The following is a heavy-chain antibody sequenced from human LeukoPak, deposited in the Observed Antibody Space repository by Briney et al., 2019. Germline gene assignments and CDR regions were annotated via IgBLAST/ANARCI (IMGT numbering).Heavy chain of an antibody. CDR3: ARAMLYSNEIYVYFDY. CDR1: GFTFDDYG. CDR2: RNGGST. J-gene: IGHJ4*02. Sequence: GGSLRLSCAASGFTFDDYGMSWVRQAPGKGLEWVSGRNGGSTGYADSVKGRFTISRDNAKNSLYLQMNSLRAEDTALYYCARAMLYSNEIYVYFDYWGQGTLVTVSS. D-gene: IGHD4-11*01. V-gene: IGHV3-20*04.